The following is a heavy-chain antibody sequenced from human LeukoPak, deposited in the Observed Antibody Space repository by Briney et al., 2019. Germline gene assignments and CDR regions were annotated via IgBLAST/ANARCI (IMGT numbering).Heavy chain of an antibody. CDR3: ARVLPVASRDY. D-gene: IGHD2-2*01. V-gene: IGHV3-7*01. CDR1: GFTFSTYW. J-gene: IGHJ4*02. Sequence: GGSLRLSCAASGFTFSTYWMSWVRQAPGKGLEWVANIKQDGSDKFYVDSVKGRFTISRDNAKNSMCLQMNSLRAEDTAIYYCARVLPVASRDYWGQGTLVTVSS. CDR2: IKQDGSDK.